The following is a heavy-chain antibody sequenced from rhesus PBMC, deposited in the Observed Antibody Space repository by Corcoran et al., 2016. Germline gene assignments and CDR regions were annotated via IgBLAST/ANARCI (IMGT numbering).Heavy chain of an antibody. Sequence: QVQLQESGPGLVKPSETLSLTCAVSGGSLSGDYDWSWIGQTPGKGLEWIAYVYGNSGSTDFTPSLKTRVTISKDTSKNQFSLKLSSMTAADTAVYYCARKTYFGLDSWGQGVVVTVS. CDR2: VYGNSGST. CDR3: ARKTYFGLDS. CDR1: GGSLSGDYD. J-gene: IGHJ6*01. V-gene: IGHV4-76*01.